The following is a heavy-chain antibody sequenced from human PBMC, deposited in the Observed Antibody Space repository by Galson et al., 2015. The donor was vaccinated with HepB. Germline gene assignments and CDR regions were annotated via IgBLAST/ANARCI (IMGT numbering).Heavy chain of an antibody. CDR3: AREGGSSTPDAFDI. CDR1: GGSFSGYY. V-gene: IGHV4-34*01. J-gene: IGHJ3*02. CDR2: INHSGST. Sequence: LSLTCAVYGGSFSGYYWSWIRQPPGKGLEWIGEINHSGSTNYNPSLKSRVTISVDTSKNQFSLKLSSVTAADTAVYYCAREGGSSTPDAFDIWGQGTMVTVSS. D-gene: IGHD1-26*01.